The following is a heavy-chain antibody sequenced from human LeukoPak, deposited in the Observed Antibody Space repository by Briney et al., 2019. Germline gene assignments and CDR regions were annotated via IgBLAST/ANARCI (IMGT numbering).Heavy chain of an antibody. D-gene: IGHD5-18*01. CDR2: AGWAGGTT. CDR3: AKELDTMFFDY. J-gene: IGHJ4*02. V-gene: IGHV3-43*01. Sequence: PGGSLRLSCATSGFNFDRYTIHWVRQAPGMGLEWVSLAGWAGGTTYYSDSVRGRFTISRDSGKNSVYLQMNSLTTDDTAFYFCAKELDTMFFDYWGQGALVTVSS. CDR1: GFNFDRYT.